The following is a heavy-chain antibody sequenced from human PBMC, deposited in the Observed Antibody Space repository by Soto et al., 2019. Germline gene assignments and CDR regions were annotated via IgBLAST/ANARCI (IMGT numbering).Heavy chain of an antibody. CDR1: GGSISSYY. CDR3: ARSPYPYGDYVYFDY. V-gene: IGHV4-59*01. CDR2: IYYSGST. Sequence: PSETLSLTCTVSGGSISSYYWSWIRQPPGKGLEWIGYIYYSGSTNYNPSLKSRVTISVDTSKNQFSLKLSSVTAAYTAVYYCARSPYPYGDYVYFDYWGQGTLVTVS. J-gene: IGHJ4*02. D-gene: IGHD4-17*01.